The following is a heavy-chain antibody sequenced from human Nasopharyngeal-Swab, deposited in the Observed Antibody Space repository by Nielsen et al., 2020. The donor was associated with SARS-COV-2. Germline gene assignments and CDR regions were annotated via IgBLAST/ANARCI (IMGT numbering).Heavy chain of an antibody. J-gene: IGHJ4*02. CDR2: IIPIFGTA. Sequence: SVKVSCKASGGTFSSYAISWVRQAPGQGLEWMGGIIPIFGTANYAQKFQGRVTITADESTGTAYMELSSLRSEDTAVYYCARGPYYDILTGYYPFDYWGQGTLVTVSS. V-gene: IGHV1-69*13. CDR3: ARGPYYDILTGYYPFDY. D-gene: IGHD3-9*01. CDR1: GGTFSSYA.